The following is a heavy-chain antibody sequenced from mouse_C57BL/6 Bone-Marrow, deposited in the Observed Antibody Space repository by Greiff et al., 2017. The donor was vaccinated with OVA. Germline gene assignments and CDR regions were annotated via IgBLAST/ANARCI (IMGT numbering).Heavy chain of an antibody. CDR3: ARSPFITTVVADYAMDY. CDR2: IDPSDSET. J-gene: IGHJ4*01. V-gene: IGHV1-52*01. Sequence: QVQLKQPGAELVRPGSSVKLSCKASGYTFTSYWMHWVKQRPIQGLEWIGNIDPSDSETHYNQKFKDKATLTVDKSSSTAYMQLSSLTSEDSAVYYCARSPFITTVVADYAMDYWGQGTSVTVSS. CDR1: GYTFTSYW. D-gene: IGHD1-1*01.